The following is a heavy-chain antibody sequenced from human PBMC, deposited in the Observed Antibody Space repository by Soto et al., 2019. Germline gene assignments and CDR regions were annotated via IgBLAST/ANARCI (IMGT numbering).Heavy chain of an antibody. D-gene: IGHD2-21*02. J-gene: IGHJ6*02. V-gene: IGHV4-31*03. CDR1: GGSFSSGAYY. CDR3: AATTVTAAGYYYGMDV. Sequence: NPSETLSLTCSDSGGSFSSGAYYWSWIRQHPGKGLEWIGYIHHSGSISYNPSLKSRLSISVDTSKNQFSLYLSSVTAADTAIYYCAATTVTAAGYYYGMDVWGQGTTVTVSS. CDR2: IHHSGSI.